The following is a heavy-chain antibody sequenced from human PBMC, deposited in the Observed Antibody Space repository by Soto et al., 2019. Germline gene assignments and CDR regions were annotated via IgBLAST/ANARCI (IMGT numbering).Heavy chain of an antibody. CDR3: ARENSSGWYEGQRGIDP. CDR1: GYTFTGYY. V-gene: IGHV1-2*04. Sequence: GASVKVSCRASGYTFTGYYMHWVRQAPGQGLEWMGWINPNSGGTNYAQKFQGWVTMTRDTSISTAYMELSRLRSDDTAVYYCARENSSGWYEGQRGIDPWGPGTLVTVSS. J-gene: IGHJ5*02. D-gene: IGHD6-19*01. CDR2: INPNSGGT.